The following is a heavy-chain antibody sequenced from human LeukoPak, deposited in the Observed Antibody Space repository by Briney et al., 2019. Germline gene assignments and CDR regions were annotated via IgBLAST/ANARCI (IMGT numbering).Heavy chain of an antibody. J-gene: IGHJ4*02. CDR3: AKAFDY. CDR2: ISWNSGSI. V-gene: IGHV3-9*01. CDR1: GFTFDDYA. Sequence: QPGRSLRLSCAASGFTFDDYAMPWVRQAPGKGLEWVSGISWNSGSIGYADSAKGRFTISRDNAKNSLYLQMNSLRAEDTALYYCAKAFDYWGQGTLVTVSS.